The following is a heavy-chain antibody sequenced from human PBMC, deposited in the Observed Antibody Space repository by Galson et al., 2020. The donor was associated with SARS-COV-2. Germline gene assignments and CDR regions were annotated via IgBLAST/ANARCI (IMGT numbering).Heavy chain of an antibody. J-gene: IGHJ4*02. V-gene: IGHV3-21*01. CDR2: ISSNSVYI. CDR3: ARGEDCSSTSCYPLLDY. Sequence: GESLKISCAASGFTFSIYSMNWVRQAPGKGLEWVSSISSNSVYIYYADSVKGRFTISRDNAKNSLYLQMNSLRAEDTAVYYCARGEDCSSTSCYPLLDYWGQGTLVTVSS. D-gene: IGHD2-2*01. CDR1: GFTFSIYS.